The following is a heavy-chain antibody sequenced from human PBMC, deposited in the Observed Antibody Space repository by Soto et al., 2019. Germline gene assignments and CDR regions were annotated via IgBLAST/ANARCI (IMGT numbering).Heavy chain of an antibody. J-gene: IGHJ6*02. D-gene: IGHD3-3*01. Sequence: QVQLVQSGAEVKKPGASVKVSCKASGYTFTSYDINWVRQATGQGLEWMGWMNPNSGNTGYAQKFQGRVTMTRNTSISTAYMELSSLRSEDTAVYYCARGDTIFAPTRRGYYYGMDVWGQGTTVTVSS. CDR3: ARGDTIFAPTRRGYYYGMDV. CDR2: MNPNSGNT. V-gene: IGHV1-8*01. CDR1: GYTFTSYD.